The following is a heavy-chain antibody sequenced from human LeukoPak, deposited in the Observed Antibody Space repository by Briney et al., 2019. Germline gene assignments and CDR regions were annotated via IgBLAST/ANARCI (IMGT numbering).Heavy chain of an antibody. D-gene: IGHD4-17*01. V-gene: IGHV4-34*01. CDR2: INHSGST. CDR3: ASGNYDYGDYGDSYNWFDP. CDR1: GGSFSGYY. Sequence: SETLSLTCAVYGGSFSGYYWSWIRQPPGKGLEWIGEINHSGSTNYNPSLKSRVTISVDTSKNQFSLKLSSVTAADTAVYYCASGNYDYGDYGDSYNWFDPWGQGTLVTVSS. J-gene: IGHJ5*02.